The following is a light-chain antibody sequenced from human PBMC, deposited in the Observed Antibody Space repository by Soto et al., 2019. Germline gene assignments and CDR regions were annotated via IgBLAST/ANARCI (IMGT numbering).Light chain of an antibody. Sequence: DIQMTQSPSSLSASVGDRVSITCRASEDIANFLAWYQQKPGKVPTLLIYAASILQSGVPSRFSGTASGTDFTLTISSLQPEDVASYYCHKYNSPPRTFDQGTKVEI. CDR3: HKYNSPPRT. CDR2: AAS. CDR1: EDIANF. V-gene: IGKV1-27*01. J-gene: IGKJ1*01.